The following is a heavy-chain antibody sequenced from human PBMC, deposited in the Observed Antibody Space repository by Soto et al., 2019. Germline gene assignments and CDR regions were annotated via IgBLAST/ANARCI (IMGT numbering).Heavy chain of an antibody. D-gene: IGHD6-6*01. J-gene: IGHJ4*02. Sequence: SGGSLRLSCVGSGFIFSNNGMHWVRQTPGKGLEWVAFMSYDVSDTFYADSVKGRFTISRDNSKNTLFLHMSNLRAEDTAMYYCTIVRVAGSALDHWGQGTLVTFSS. CDR1: GFIFSNNG. V-gene: IGHV3-30*02. CDR2: MSYDVSDT. CDR3: TIVRVAGSALDH.